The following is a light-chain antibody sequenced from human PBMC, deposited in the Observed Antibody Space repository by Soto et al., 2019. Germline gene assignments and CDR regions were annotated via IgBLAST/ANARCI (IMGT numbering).Light chain of an antibody. J-gene: IGKJ3*01. CDR3: QQSYNTPLT. CDR1: QSISSY. CDR2: AAS. V-gene: IGKV1-39*01. Sequence: TRLPNSPSSLSPSLGAKSTSPSRPSQSISSYLNWYQQKPGKAPKFLIYAASSLQSGVPSRFSGSGPGTDFTLTISSLQPEDFATYYCQQSYNTPLTFGPGTKVDIK.